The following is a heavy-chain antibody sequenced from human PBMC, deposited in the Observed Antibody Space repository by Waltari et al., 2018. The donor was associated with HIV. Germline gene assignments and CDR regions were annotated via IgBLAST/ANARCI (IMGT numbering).Heavy chain of an antibody. CDR2: MSPNSGNT. CDR1: GYAFATYD. CDR3: ARGGSASMDV. J-gene: IGHJ6*02. V-gene: IGHV1-8*01. Sequence: QVQLVQSGAEVKKPGASVKVSCKASGYAFATYDVNWVRQATGQGPEWMGVMSPNSGNTVYAQEFQGRVTMTRDTSISTVYMELSSLTSEDTAVYYCARGGSASMDVWGQGTTVTVSS.